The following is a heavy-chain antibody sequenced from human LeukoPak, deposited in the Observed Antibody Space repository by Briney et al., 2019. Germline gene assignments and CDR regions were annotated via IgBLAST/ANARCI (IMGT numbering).Heavy chain of an antibody. J-gene: IGHJ4*02. CDR1: GNSINNGYY. D-gene: IGHD3-22*01. CDR2: IYHSGST. V-gene: IGHV4-38-2*02. CDR3: ARDPDDKDFDY. Sequence: PSETLSLTCAVSGNSINNGYYWGWSRQTPGKGLEWIASIYHSGSTYYNPSLKSRVTISVDTSKNQFSLKLTSVTAADTAVYYCARDPDDKDFDYWGQGTLVTVSS.